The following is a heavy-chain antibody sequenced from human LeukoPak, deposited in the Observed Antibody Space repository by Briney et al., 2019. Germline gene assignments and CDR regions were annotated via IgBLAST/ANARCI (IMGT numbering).Heavy chain of an antibody. CDR2: INSRGRNI. CDR3: ARGETGMVY. V-gene: IGHV3-48*02. D-gene: IGHD3-10*01. Sequence: GGSLRLSCAASGFTFSDYTMNWLRQAPGKGRVGVLQINSRGRNIYYTVSVKGRFTISRDNAKNSLYLKLHSLRDGDASVYDCARGETGMVYWGQGTLVTVSS. J-gene: IGHJ1*01. CDR1: GFTFSDYT.